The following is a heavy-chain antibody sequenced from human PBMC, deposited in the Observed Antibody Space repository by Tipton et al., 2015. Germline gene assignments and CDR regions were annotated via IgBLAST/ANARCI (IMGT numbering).Heavy chain of an antibody. CDR1: GGSVTTDGYY. J-gene: IGHJ4*02. Sequence: LRLSCTVSGGSVTTDGYYWSWVRQRPEKGLEWIANICSSGNAYYNPSLKSRVTISVDTSKTQFSLKMSSVTASDTAVYYCARARGRHGGLFDSWGQGILVTVSS. CDR2: ICSSGNA. V-gene: IGHV4-31*02. CDR3: ARARGRHGGLFDS. D-gene: IGHD4-23*01.